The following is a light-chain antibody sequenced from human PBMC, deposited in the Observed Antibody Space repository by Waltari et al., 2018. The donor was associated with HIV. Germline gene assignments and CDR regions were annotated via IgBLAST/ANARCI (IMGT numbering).Light chain of an antibody. CDR3: MQALQTPWT. V-gene: IGKV2-28*01. CDR1: QSLLHSNGYNY. J-gene: IGKJ1*01. CDR2: LGS. Sequence: DIVMTQSPLSLPVTPGEPASISCRSSQSLLHSNGYNYLDWYLQKPGQSPPLLFYLGSNRASGVPDRFSGSGSGTDFTLKSSRVEAEDVGVYYCMQALQTPWTFGQGTKVEIK.